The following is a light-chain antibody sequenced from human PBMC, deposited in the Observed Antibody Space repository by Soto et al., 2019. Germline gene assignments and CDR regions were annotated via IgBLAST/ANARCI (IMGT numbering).Light chain of an antibody. CDR3: QQYDGSPPWT. CDR1: QSVSSTS. V-gene: IGKV3-20*01. J-gene: IGKJ1*01. CDR2: GAS. Sequence: EIVLPQSPGALSFSPGERATLSCRASQSVSSTSLAWYQQKPGQAPRLLIYGASNRATGIPDRFSGSGSGTDFALTISRLEPEDFAVYYCQQYDGSPPWTFGLGTKVDIK.